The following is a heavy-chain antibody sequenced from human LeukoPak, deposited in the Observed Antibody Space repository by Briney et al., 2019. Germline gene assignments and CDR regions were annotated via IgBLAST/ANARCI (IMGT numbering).Heavy chain of an antibody. CDR1: GGTFSSYA. V-gene: IGHV1-69*04. D-gene: IGHD3-9*01. Sequence: GASVKVSCKASGGTFSSYAISWVRQVPGQGLEWMGRIIPILGIANYAQKFQGRVTITADKSTSTAYMELSSLRSEDTAVYYCARVYYDILTGYYMDYWGQGTLVTVSS. J-gene: IGHJ4*02. CDR2: IIPILGIA. CDR3: ARVYYDILTGYYMDY.